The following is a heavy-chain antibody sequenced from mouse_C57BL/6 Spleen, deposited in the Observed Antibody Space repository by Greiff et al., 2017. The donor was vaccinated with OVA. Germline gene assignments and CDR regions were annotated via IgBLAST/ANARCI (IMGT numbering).Heavy chain of an antibody. CDR3: ASGIGESSGYGWFAY. Sequence: QVQLQQPGAELVRPGSSVKLSCKASGYTFTSYWMHWVKQRPIQGLEWIGNIDPSDSETHYNQKFKDKATLTVDKSSSTAYMQLSSLTSEDSAVYYCASGIGESSGYGWFAYWGQGTLVTVSA. V-gene: IGHV1-52*01. D-gene: IGHD3-2*02. CDR2: IDPSDSET. J-gene: IGHJ3*01. CDR1: GYTFTSYW.